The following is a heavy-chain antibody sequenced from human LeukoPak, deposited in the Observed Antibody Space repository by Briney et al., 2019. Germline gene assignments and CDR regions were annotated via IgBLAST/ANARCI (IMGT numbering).Heavy chain of an antibody. D-gene: IGHD4-11*01. CDR3: ATNILHDYMVGRGKLYYYGTDV. CDR1: GGSISSYY. Sequence: PSETLSLTCTVSGGSISSYYWSWIRQPPGKGLEWIGYIYYSGSTNYNPSLKNRVTISVDTSKNQFSLKLSSVTAADTAVYYCATNILHDYMVGRGKLYYYGTDVWGQGTTVTVSS. CDR2: IYYSGST. V-gene: IGHV4-59*01. J-gene: IGHJ6*02.